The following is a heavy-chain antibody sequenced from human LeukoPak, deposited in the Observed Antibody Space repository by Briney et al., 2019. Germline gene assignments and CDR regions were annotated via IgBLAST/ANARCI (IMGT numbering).Heavy chain of an antibody. CDR1: RFTFSSYD. Sequence: GGSLRLSCAASRFTFSSYDMTWVRQAPGKGLEWVSSISGSGATTYYADSVKGRFTISRDNSKNTLFLQMHSLRAEDTAIYYCARRDSSGWYLFDYWGQGTLVTVSS. J-gene: IGHJ4*02. V-gene: IGHV3-23*01. CDR3: ARRDSSGWYLFDY. D-gene: IGHD6-19*01. CDR2: ISGSGATT.